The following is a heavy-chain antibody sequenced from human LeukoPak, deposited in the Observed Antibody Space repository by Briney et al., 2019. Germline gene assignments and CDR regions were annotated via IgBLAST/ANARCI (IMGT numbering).Heavy chain of an antibody. D-gene: IGHD6-19*01. CDR3: ARTREQWQVLDY. Sequence: GGSLRLSCAASGFTFSSYGIHWVRQAPGKGLEWVAVISHEGSAQYHADSVKGRFTVSRDNSKNMVYLQMNSLRTEDTAVYYCARTREQWQVLDYWGQGTLVIVSS. CDR1: GFTFSSYG. CDR2: ISHEGSAQ. V-gene: IGHV3-30*03. J-gene: IGHJ4*02.